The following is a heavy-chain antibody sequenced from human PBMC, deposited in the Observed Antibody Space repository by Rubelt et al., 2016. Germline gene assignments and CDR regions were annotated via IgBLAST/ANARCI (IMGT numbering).Heavy chain of an antibody. D-gene: IGHD3-10*01. J-gene: IGHJ6*02. CDR2: IKSKSDGGTT. CDR1: TFSNAW. CDR3: ANHTEFGANYGMDV. Sequence: TFSNAWMNWVRQAPGKGLEWVGRIKSKSDGGTTDYAAPVKGRFTISRDDSKNTLSLQMNSLKTEDTAVYYCANHTEFGANYGMDVWGQGTTVIVSS. V-gene: IGHV3-15*07.